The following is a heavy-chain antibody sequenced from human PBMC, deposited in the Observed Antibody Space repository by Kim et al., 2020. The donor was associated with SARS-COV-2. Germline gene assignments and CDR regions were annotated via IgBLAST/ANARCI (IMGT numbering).Heavy chain of an antibody. Sequence: SVKVSCKASGGTFSSYAISWVRQAPGQGLEWMGRIIPILGIANYAQKFQGRVTITADKSTSTAYMELSSLRSEDTAVYYCARDLAHYYGSGDEGYWGQGTLVTVSS. V-gene: IGHV1-69*04. CDR3: ARDLAHYYGSGDEGY. CDR1: GGTFSSYA. J-gene: IGHJ4*02. D-gene: IGHD3-10*01. CDR2: IIPILGIA.